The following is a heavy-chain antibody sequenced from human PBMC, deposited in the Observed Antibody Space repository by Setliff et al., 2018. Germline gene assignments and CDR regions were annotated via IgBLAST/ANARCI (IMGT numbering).Heavy chain of an antibody. J-gene: IGHJ4*02. Sequence: ASVKVSCKASGATFTKYFLHWVRQAPGQGLEWMGRVFTATDDTQFRTEFQGRVSVTRDTSMSTTYMELSGLRSDDTAVYYCVRQDILTGYYAFDYWGQGTLVTVSS. CDR1: GATFTKYF. CDR2: VFTATDDT. V-gene: IGHV1-2*06. CDR3: VRQDILTGYYAFDY. D-gene: IGHD3-9*01.